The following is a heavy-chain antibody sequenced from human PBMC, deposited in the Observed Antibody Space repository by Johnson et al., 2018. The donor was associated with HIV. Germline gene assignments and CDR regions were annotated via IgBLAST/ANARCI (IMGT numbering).Heavy chain of an antibody. Sequence: VQLVESGGGLIQPGGSLRLSCAASGFSVRTNYMSWVRQAPGKGLERVAVIYSDGTTSFAQSVKGRFSISRDVSKNILYLQMHSLRTEDKAYYYCARDLPGIYDAFDLWGQGTKVTISS. J-gene: IGHJ3*01. D-gene: IGHD1-26*01. V-gene: IGHV3-53*01. CDR3: ARDLPGIYDAFDL. CDR1: GFSVRTNY. CDR2: IYSDGTT.